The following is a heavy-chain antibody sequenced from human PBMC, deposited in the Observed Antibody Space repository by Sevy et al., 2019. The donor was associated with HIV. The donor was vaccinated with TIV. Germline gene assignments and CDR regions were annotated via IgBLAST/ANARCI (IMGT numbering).Heavy chain of an antibody. CDR1: GFTFSSYG. CDR3: ARDLEFYDSGDYGPAFMPDY. D-gene: IGHD4-17*01. V-gene: IGHV3-33*01. Sequence: GGSLRLSCAASGFTFSSYGMHWIRQGPGKGLEWVAVIWFDGSNTYYADSVKGRFTISRDIAKNTLHLKMNSLRAEDTAVYYCARDLEFYDSGDYGPAFMPDYWGQRTLVTVSS. J-gene: IGHJ4*02. CDR2: IWFDGSNT.